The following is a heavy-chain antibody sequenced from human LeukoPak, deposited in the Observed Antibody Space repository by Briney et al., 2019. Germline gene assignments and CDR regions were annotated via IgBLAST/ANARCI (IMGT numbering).Heavy chain of an antibody. CDR1: GYTFTSYG. V-gene: IGHV1-18*01. D-gene: IGHD2-2*01. J-gene: IGHJ4*02. CDR2: ISAYNGNT. Sequence: ASVKVSCKASGYTFTSYGISWVRQAPGQGLEWMGWISAYNGNTNYAQKLQGRVTMTTGTSTSTAYMELRSLRSDDTAVYYCARGEPIVVVPAAIDYWGQGTLVTVSS. CDR3: ARGEPIVVVPAAIDY.